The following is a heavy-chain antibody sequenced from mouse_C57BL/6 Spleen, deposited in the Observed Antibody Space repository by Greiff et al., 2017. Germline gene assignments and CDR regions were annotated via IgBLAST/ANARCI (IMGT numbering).Heavy chain of an antibody. Sequence: EVKLMESGGGLVKPGGSLKLSCAASGFTFSSYTMSWVRQTPEKRLEWVATISGGGGNTYYPDSVKGRFTISRDNAKNTLYLQMSSLRSEDTALYYCARHRDDYLWFAYWGQGTLVTVSA. D-gene: IGHD2-4*01. CDR2: ISGGGGNT. J-gene: IGHJ3*01. V-gene: IGHV5-9*01. CDR3: ARHRDDYLWFAY. CDR1: GFTFSSYT.